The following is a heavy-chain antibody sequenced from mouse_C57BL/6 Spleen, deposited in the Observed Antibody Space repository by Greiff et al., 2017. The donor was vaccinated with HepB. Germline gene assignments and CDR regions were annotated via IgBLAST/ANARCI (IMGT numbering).Heavy chain of an antibody. CDR3: ARGGYDYDATGDFGV. Sequence: VQLQQPGPELVKPGASVKISCKASGYSFTGYYMNWVKQSPEKSLEWIGEINPSTGGTSYNKKFKAKATLTVDKSSSTAYMQLKSLTSEDSAVYSCARGGYDYDATGDFGVWGTGTTVNVAA. CDR2: INPSTGGT. D-gene: IGHD2-4*01. CDR1: GYSFTGYY. V-gene: IGHV1-42*01. J-gene: IGHJ1*03.